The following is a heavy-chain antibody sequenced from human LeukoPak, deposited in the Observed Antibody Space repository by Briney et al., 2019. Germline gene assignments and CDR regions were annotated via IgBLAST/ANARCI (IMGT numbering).Heavy chain of an antibody. V-gene: IGHV1-2*02. CDR3: ARDRGLLWFGELSGAFDI. CDR2: INPNSGGT. J-gene: IGHJ3*02. Sequence: ASVKVSCKASGYTFTGYYMHWVRQAPGQGLEWMGWINPNSGGTNYAQKFQGRVTMTRDTSISTAYMELSRLRSDDTAMYYCARDRGLLWFGELSGAFDIWGQGTMVTVSS. D-gene: IGHD3-10*01. CDR1: GYTFTGYY.